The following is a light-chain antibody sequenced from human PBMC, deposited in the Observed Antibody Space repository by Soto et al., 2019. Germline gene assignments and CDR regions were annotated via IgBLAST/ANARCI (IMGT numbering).Light chain of an antibody. CDR3: QCYDNSRGANVL. CDR2: GKD. Sequence: QSVLTQPPSVSGTPGQRASISCTGSRSNIGGGYDVHWYLQLPGTAPKLLINGKDNRPSGVPDRYSVSRSGTSAALAITGLQDEDEAVDYCQCYDNSRGANVLFGGGTKLTVL. CDR1: RSNIGGGYD. J-gene: IGLJ2*01. V-gene: IGLV1-40*01.